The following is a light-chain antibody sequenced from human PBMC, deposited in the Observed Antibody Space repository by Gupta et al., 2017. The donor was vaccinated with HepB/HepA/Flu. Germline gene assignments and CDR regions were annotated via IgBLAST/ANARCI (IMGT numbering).Light chain of an antibody. V-gene: IGKV4-1*01. J-gene: IGKJ1*01. CDR3: QQYYASPWT. CDR2: WAS. CDR1: QNLLYSSSNKNN. Sequence: DIVMTQSTDSLSVSLGERATINCKSSQNLLYSSSNKNNLTWYQQKPGQPPKLLIYWASTRNSGVPDRFNGSGSGTDFTLTISSLQAEDVAVYYCQQYYASPWTFGQGTKVEIK.